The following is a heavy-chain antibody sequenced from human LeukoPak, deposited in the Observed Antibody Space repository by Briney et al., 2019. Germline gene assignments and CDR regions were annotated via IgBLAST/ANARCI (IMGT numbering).Heavy chain of an antibody. V-gene: IGHV4-59*01. Sequence: SETLSLTCTVSGGPISSYYWSWIRQPPGKGLEWIGYIYYSGSTNYNPSLKSRVTISVDTSKNQFSLKLSSVTAADTAVYYCARSLSWYDSSGFNDYWGQGTLVTVSS. D-gene: IGHD3-22*01. CDR1: GGPISSYY. CDR2: IYYSGST. J-gene: IGHJ4*02. CDR3: ARSLSWYDSSGFNDY.